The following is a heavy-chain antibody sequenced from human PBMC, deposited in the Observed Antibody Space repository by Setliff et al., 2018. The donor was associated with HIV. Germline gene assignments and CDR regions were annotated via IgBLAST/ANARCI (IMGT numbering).Heavy chain of an antibody. J-gene: IGHJ4*02. Sequence: SETLSLTCNVSGGSISSGGYYWSWIRQPAGKGLEWIGHIYTSGSTNYNPSLKSRVTISVDTSKNQFPLKLSSVTAADTAVYYCARGYYNFWSGYPPLDYWGQGTLVTVSS. CDR2: IYTSGST. CDR1: GGSISSGGYY. V-gene: IGHV4-61*09. D-gene: IGHD3-3*01. CDR3: ARGYYNFWSGYPPLDY.